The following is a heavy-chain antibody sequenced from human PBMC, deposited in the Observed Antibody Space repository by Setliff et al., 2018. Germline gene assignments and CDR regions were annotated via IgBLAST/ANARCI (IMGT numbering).Heavy chain of an antibody. J-gene: IGHJ5*02. Sequence: PSETLSLTCAVYGDSFSDYYWSWIRQPAGQGLEWVGRLHTSGSSNYNPSLKSRVTMLVDTSKNQFSLKLSSVTAADTAVYYCAKVITVFGVVIMENWFDPWGQGTLVTVSS. CDR3: AKVITVFGVVIMENWFDP. CDR2: LHTSGSS. V-gene: IGHV4-59*10. D-gene: IGHD3-3*01. CDR1: GDSFSDYY.